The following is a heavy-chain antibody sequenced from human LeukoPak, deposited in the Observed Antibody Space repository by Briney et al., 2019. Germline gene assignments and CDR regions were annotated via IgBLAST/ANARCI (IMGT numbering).Heavy chain of an antibody. CDR2: INPNSGGT. V-gene: IGHV1-2*02. Sequence: ASVKVSCKASGYTFTGYYMHWVRQAPGQGLEWMGWINPNSGGTNYAQKFQGRVTMTRDTSISTAYMELSRLRSDDTAVYYCARSYYYDSSGYFPWGQGTLVTVSS. CDR1: GYTFTGYY. CDR3: ARSYYYDSSGYFP. J-gene: IGHJ4*02. D-gene: IGHD3-22*01.